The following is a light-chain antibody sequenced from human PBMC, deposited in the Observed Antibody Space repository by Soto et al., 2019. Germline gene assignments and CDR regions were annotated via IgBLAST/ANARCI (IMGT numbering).Light chain of an antibody. CDR2: DAS. J-gene: IGKJ1*01. Sequence: EIVLTQSPGTLSLSPGERATLSCRASQSVSSYLAWYQQKPGQAPRLLIYDASTRATGIPDRFSGSGSGTDFTLTISSLEPEDSAVYSCQQYGSSPRTFGQGTKVEIK. CDR3: QQYGSSPRT. CDR1: QSVSSY. V-gene: IGKV3-20*01.